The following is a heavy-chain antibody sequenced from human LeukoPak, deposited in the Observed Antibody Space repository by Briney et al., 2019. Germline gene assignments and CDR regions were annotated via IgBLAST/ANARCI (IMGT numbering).Heavy chain of an antibody. CDR2: IYYSGST. D-gene: IGHD6-19*01. Sequence: SETLSLTCTVSGGSISSYYWSWIRQPPGKGVEWIGHIYYSGSTNYNPSLKSRVTISVDTSKNQFSLKLSSVTAADTAFYYCARDRSGGSGRYYYYYMDVWGKGTTVTVSS. CDR1: GGSISSYY. V-gene: IGHV4-59*01. CDR3: ARDRSGGSGRYYYYYMDV. J-gene: IGHJ6*03.